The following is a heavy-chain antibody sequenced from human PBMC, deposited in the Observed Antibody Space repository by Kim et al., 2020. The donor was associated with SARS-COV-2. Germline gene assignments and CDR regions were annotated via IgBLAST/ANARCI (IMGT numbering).Heavy chain of an antibody. Sequence: GESLQISCKGSGYSFTSYWIGWVRQMPGKGLEWMGIIYPGDSDTRYSPSFQGQVTISADKSISTAYLQWSSLKASDTAMYYCARQSTVRRGVTPFDYWGQGTLVTVSS. CDR1: GYSFTSYW. CDR3: ARQSTVRRGVTPFDY. V-gene: IGHV5-51*01. CDR2: IYPGDSDT. J-gene: IGHJ4*02. D-gene: IGHD3-10*01.